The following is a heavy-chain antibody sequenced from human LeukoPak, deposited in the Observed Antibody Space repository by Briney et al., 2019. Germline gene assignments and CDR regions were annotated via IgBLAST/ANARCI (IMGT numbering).Heavy chain of an antibody. CDR1: GFTFSSYA. CDR2: ISGSGGST. V-gene: IGHV3-23*01. D-gene: IGHD6-6*01. CDR3: AKDGYGSSLNHPGATEFDY. J-gene: IGHJ4*02. Sequence: PGGSLRLSCAASGFTFSSYAMSWVRQAPGKGLELVSAISGSGGSTYYADSVKGRFTISRDNSKNALYLQMNSLRAEDTAVYYCAKDGYGSSLNHPGATEFDYWGQGTLVTVSS.